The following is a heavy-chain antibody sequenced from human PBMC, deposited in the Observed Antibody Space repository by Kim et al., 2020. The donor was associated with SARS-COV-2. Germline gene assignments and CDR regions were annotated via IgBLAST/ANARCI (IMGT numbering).Heavy chain of an antibody. D-gene: IGHD6-19*01. V-gene: IGHV3-11*01. CDR3: VRVRHSGWSDFAL. Sequence: ANLGRRRFTISRDNAKNSLFLQLNSLRAADTAVYYCVRVRHSGWSDFALWGRGTLVTVSS. J-gene: IGHJ4*02.